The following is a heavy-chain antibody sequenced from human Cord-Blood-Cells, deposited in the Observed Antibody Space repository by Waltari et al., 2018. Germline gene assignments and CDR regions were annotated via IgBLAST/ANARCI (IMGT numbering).Heavy chain of an antibody. V-gene: IGHV4-59*08. CDR2: IYYSGST. Sequence: QVQLQESGPGLVKPSETLSLTCTVSGGSISSYYWSWIRQPPGKGLEWIGYIYYSGSTNYTPSLKRRVTISVDTSKNQFSLKLSSVTAADTAVYYCARQRNGDYVFDYWGQGTLVTVSS. J-gene: IGHJ4*02. CDR1: GGSISSYY. D-gene: IGHD4-17*01. CDR3: ARQRNGDYVFDY.